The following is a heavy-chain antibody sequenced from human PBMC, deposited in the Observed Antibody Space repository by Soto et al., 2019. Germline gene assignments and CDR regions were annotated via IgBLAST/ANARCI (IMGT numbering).Heavy chain of an antibody. V-gene: IGHV4-34*01. CDR2: INHSGST. Sequence: PSETLSLTCAVYGGSFSGYYWSWIRQPPGKGLEWIGEINHSGSTNYNPSLKSRVTISVDTSKNQFSLKLSSVTAADTAVYYCANTMVRGENWFDPWGQGTLVTVSS. CDR1: GGSFSGYY. CDR3: ANTMVRGENWFDP. D-gene: IGHD3-10*01. J-gene: IGHJ5*02.